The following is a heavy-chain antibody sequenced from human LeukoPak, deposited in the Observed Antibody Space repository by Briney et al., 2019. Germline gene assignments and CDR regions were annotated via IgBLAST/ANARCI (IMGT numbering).Heavy chain of an antibody. CDR3: ATLERGFDY. CDR1: GGSISSSSYY. J-gene: IGHJ4*02. Sequence: SETLSLTCTVSGGSISSSSYYWGWIRQPPGKGLERIGSIYYSGSTYYNPSLKSRVTISVDTSKNQFSLKLSSVTAADTAVYYCATLERGFDYWGQGTLVTVSS. D-gene: IGHD3-16*01. CDR2: IYYSGST. V-gene: IGHV4-39*07.